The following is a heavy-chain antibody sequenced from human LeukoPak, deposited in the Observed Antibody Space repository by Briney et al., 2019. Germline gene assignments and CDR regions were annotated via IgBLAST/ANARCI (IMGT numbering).Heavy chain of an antibody. CDR3: ARNYYDSNGYPDS. D-gene: IGHD3-22*01. Sequence: ASVKVSCKASGYTFTNYAMNWARQAPGQGLEWMGWINTNTGNPTYAQGFTGRFVFSLDTSVSTAYLQISGLKAEYTAVYYCARNYYDSNGYPDSWGQGTLVTVSS. CDR2: INTNTGNP. J-gene: IGHJ5*01. CDR1: GYTFTNYA. V-gene: IGHV7-4-1*02.